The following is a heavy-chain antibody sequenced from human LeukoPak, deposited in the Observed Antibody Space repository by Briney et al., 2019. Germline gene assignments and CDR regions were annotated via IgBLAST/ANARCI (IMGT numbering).Heavy chain of an antibody. CDR2: INHSGST. CDR3: ARDEMATIGRALDY. V-gene: IGHV4-34*01. CDR1: GGSFSGYY. D-gene: IGHD5-24*01. J-gene: IGHJ4*02. Sequence: MSSETLSLTCAVYGGSFSGYYWSWIRQPPGKGLEWIGEINHSGSTNYNPSLKSRVTISVDTSKNQFSLKLSSVTAADTAVYYCARDEMATIGRALDYWGQGTLVTVSP.